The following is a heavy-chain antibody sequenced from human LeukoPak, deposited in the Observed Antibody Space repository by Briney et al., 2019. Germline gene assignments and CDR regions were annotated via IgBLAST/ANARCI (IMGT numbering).Heavy chain of an antibody. CDR2: IYYSGST. D-gene: IGHD3-9*01. J-gene: IGHJ4*02. CDR3: ARVARDFDWLRAMDY. V-gene: IGHV4-59*01. CDR1: GDSISSYY. Sequence: SETLSLTCTVSGDSISSYYWSWIRQPPGKGLEWIGYIYYSGSTNYNPSLKSRVTISVDTSKNQFSLKLSSVTAADTAVYYCARVARDFDWLRAMDYWDQGTLVTVSS.